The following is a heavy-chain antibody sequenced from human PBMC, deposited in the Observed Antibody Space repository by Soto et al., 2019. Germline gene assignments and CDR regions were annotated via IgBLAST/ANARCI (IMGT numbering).Heavy chain of an antibody. CDR2: IYYTGTT. J-gene: IGHJ4*02. D-gene: IGHD2-2*01. V-gene: IGHV4-31*03. Sequence: QVQLQESGPGLVKPSQALSLICTVSGGSISSGGHYWSWIRQHPGKGLEWICYIYYTGTTYYNPSLRSRLTISVDSSRKQFSLRLSSVTAADTAVYYCAREDETSNYFDYWGQGTLVTVSS. CDR3: AREDETSNYFDY. CDR1: GGSISSGGHY.